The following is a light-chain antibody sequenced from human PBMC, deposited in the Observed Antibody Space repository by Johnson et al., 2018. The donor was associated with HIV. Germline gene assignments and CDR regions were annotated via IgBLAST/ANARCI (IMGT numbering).Light chain of an antibody. CDR3: GTWDSSLSAYV. Sequence: HSVLTQLPSVSAAPGQKVTISCSGSSSNIGNKYVSWYQQLPGTAPKLLIYENTKRPSGIPDRFSGSKSGTSATLGITGLQTGDEADYYCGTWDSSLSAYVFGNGTKVTVL. J-gene: IGLJ1*01. V-gene: IGLV1-51*02. CDR2: ENT. CDR1: SSNIGNKY.